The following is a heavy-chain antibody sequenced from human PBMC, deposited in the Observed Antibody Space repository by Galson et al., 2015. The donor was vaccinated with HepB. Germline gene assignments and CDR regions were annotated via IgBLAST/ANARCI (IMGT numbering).Heavy chain of an antibody. CDR1: GFTFSNAW. CDR2: IKSKTDGGTT. V-gene: IGHV3-15*01. CDR3: TTERGIYDSMCYPYYFDY. J-gene: IGHJ4*02. Sequence: SLRLSCAASGFTFSNAWMSWVRQAPGKGLEWVGRIKSKTDGGTTDYAAPVKGRFSVSRDDSKNTLYLRMNSLKTEDTAVYYCTTERGIYDSMCYPYYFDYWGQGTLVTVSS. D-gene: IGHD3-22*01.